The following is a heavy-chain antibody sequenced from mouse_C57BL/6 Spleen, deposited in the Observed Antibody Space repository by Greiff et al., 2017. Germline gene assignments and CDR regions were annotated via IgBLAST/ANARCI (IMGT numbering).Heavy chain of an antibody. Sequence: EVKLVESGAELVRPGASVKLSCTASGFNIKDDYMHWVKQRPEQGLEWIGWIDPENGDTEYASKFQGKATITADTSSNTAYLQLSSLTSEDTAVYYCTTWVDGSSYEDYWGQGTSVTVSS. CDR1: GFNIKDDY. D-gene: IGHD1-1*01. CDR2: IDPENGDT. V-gene: IGHV14-4*01. CDR3: TTWVDGSSYEDY. J-gene: IGHJ4*01.